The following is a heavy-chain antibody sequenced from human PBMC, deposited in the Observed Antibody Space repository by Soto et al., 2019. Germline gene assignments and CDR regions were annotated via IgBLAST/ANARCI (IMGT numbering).Heavy chain of an antibody. D-gene: IGHD5-12*01. CDR3: AKSPVGRDGYNFPVHY. J-gene: IGHJ4*02. CDR1: GFTFSSYA. V-gene: IGHV3-30-3*01. CDR2: ISYDGSNK. Sequence: GGSLRLSCAASGFTFSSYAMHWVRQAPGKGLEWVAVISYDGSNKYYADSVKGRFTISRDNSKNTLYLQMNSLRAEDTAVYYCAKSPVGRDGYNFPVHYWGQGTLVTVSS.